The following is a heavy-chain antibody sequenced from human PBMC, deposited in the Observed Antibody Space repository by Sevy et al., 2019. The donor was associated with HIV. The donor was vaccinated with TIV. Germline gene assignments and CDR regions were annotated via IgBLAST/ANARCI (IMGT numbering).Heavy chain of an antibody. CDR3: ARVGPTMVQGVILNWFDP. J-gene: IGHJ5*02. CDR1: GGTFSSYA. Sequence: ASVKVSCKASGGTFSSYAISWVRQAPGQGLEWMGGIIPIFGTANYAQKFQGRVTITTDESTSTAYMELSGLRSEDKAVYYCARVGPTMVQGVILNWFDPWGQGTLVTVSS. V-gene: IGHV1-69*05. CDR2: IIPIFGTA. D-gene: IGHD3-10*01.